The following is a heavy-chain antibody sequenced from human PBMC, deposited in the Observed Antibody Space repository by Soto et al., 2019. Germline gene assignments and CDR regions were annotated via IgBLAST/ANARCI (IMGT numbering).Heavy chain of an antibody. V-gene: IGHV4-30-4*01. CDR3: ARESTDGWFDP. CDR2: IYYSGST. Sequence: PSETLSLTCTVSGGSISSGDYYWSWIRQPPGKGLEWIGYIYYSGSTYYNPSLKSRVTISVDTSKNQFSLKLSSVTAADTAVYYCARESTDGWFDPWGQGISVTVSS. CDR1: GGSISSGDYY. J-gene: IGHJ5*02.